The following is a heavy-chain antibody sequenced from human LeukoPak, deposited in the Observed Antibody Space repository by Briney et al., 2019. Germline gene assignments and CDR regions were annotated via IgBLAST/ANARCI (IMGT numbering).Heavy chain of an antibody. Sequence: GGSLRLSCAASGFTFRSYSMNWVREAPGKGLEWVSTFSYSGGSTYYTDSVKGRFTISRDNSKNTLYLQMNSLRAEDTAIYYCARDRAASGGLFQYWGQGALVTVSS. J-gene: IGHJ1*01. CDR3: ARDRAASGGLFQY. V-gene: IGHV3-23*01. D-gene: IGHD6-25*01. CDR2: FSYSGGST. CDR1: GFTFRSYS.